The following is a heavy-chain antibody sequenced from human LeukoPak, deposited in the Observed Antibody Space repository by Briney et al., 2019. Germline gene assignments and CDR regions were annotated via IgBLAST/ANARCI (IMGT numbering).Heavy chain of an antibody. D-gene: IGHD3-3*01. CDR2: ISAYNGNT. V-gene: IGHV1-18*01. Sequence: GASVNVSCKASGYTFTSYGISWVRQAPGQGLEWMGWISAYNGNTIYAQKFQGRVTMTEDTSTDTAYMELSSLRSEDTAVYYCATPTAYYDFDAFDIWGQGTMVTVSS. CDR3: ATPTAYYDFDAFDI. CDR1: GYTFTSYG. J-gene: IGHJ3*02.